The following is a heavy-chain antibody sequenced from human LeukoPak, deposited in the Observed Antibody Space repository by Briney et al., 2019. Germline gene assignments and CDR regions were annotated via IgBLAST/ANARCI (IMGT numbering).Heavy chain of an antibody. D-gene: IGHD3-3*01. CDR3: ATYDFWNSHPHVY. J-gene: IGHJ4*02. CDR1: GASISTTNYY. CDR2: IYSSGTT. Sequence: ETLSLTCSVSGASISTTNYYWGWIRQPLGRGLEWVGSIYSSGTTYYNPSLKNRVSTSVDTSKNQFSLKLRSVTAADTAIYYCATYDFWNSHPHVYWGQGTLVTVSS. V-gene: IGHV4-39*01.